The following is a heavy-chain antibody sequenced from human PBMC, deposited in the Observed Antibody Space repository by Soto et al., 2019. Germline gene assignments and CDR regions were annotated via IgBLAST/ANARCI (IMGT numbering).Heavy chain of an antibody. Sequence: SETLSLTCAVYGGSFSGYYWSWIRQPPGKGLEWIGEINHSGSTNYNPSLKSRVTISVDTSKNQLSLKLSSVTAADTVVYYCARLKRGYSGYDYYYYYGMDVWGQGTTVTVSS. CDR3: ARLKRGYSGYDYYYYYGMDV. CDR1: GGSFSGYY. CDR2: INHSGST. V-gene: IGHV4-34*01. D-gene: IGHD5-12*01. J-gene: IGHJ6*02.